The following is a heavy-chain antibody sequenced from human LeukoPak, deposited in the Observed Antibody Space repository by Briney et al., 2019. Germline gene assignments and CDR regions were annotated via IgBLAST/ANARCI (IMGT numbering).Heavy chain of an antibody. CDR2: IRKKGYGERT. Sequence: KPGRSLRLSCTASGFSFGDDAWSWFRQAPGRGLEFVSFIRKKGYGERTDYAASVRGRFTISRDDAKSTDYLQMNSLEIEDTALYYCSRGLHDYGDSNYYFDQWGRGTQVTVSS. CDR1: GFSFGDDA. CDR3: SRGLHDYGDSNYYFDQ. J-gene: IGHJ4*02. D-gene: IGHD4-17*01. V-gene: IGHV3-49*05.